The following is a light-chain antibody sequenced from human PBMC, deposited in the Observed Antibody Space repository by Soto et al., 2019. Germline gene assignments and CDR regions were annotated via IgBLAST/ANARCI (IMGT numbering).Light chain of an antibody. J-gene: IGKJ3*01. V-gene: IGKV3-15*01. CDR2: GAS. Sequence: PATLSVSPGERATLSCVASPPISNDLAWYQQKPGQAPRLLISGASTRVTGIPARFSGSGSGTEFTLTISSLQSEDFAVYYCQQYNDWPFTFGRGTKVDI. CDR1: PPISND. CDR3: QQYNDWPFT.